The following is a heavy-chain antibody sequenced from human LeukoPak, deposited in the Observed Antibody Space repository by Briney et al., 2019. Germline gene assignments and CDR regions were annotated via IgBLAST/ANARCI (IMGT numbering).Heavy chain of an antibody. Sequence: PGRSLRLSCAASGFTFSSYAMHWVRQAPGKGLEWVAVISYDGSNKYYADSVKGRFTISRDNSKNTLYLQMDSLRAEDTAVYYCARGGIAVAAYMDVWGKGTTVTVSS. V-gene: IGHV3-30-3*01. CDR1: GFTFSSYA. D-gene: IGHD6-19*01. J-gene: IGHJ6*03. CDR2: ISYDGSNK. CDR3: ARGGIAVAAYMDV.